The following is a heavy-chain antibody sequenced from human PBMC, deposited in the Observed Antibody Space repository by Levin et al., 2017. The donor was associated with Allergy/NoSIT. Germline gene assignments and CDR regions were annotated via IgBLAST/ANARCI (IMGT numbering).Heavy chain of an antibody. CDR1: GGTFSSYA. Sequence: KISCKASGGTFSSYAISWVRQAPGQGLEWMGGIIPIFGTANYAQKFQGRVTITADESTSTAYMELSSLRSEDTAVYYCARRGYCSSTSCYAARERGNYYYGMDVWGQGTTVTVSS. CDR3: ARRGYCSSTSCYAARERGNYYYGMDV. V-gene: IGHV1-69*01. J-gene: IGHJ6*02. D-gene: IGHD2-2*01. CDR2: IIPIFGTA.